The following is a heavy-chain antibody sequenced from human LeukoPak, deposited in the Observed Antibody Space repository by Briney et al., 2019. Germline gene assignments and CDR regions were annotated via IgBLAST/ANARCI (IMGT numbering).Heavy chain of an antibody. CDR1: GTSFTSYY. Sequence: PSETLSLTCGVSGTSFTSYYWSWIRQTPGKGLEWIGEVNHSGYTNMNPSLKSRVTISVDTSKNQFSLMMTSVTAADTAVYFCAIMTTGHDYWGQGTLVTVSS. V-gene: IGHV4-34*01. D-gene: IGHD4-17*01. CDR3: AIMTTGHDY. CDR2: VNHSGYT. J-gene: IGHJ4*02.